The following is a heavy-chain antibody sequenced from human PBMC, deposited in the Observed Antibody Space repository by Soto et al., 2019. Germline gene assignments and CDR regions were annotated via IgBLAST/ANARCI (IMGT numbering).Heavy chain of an antibody. CDR3: ARAVETAMFNYYYCMDV. V-gene: IGHV4-31*03. CDR2: IYYSGST. J-gene: IGHJ6*02. CDR1: GGSISSGGYY. Sequence: KTSETLSLTCTVSGGSISSGGYYWSWIRQHPGKGLEWIGYIYYSGSTYYNPSLKSRVTISVDTSKNQFSLKLSSVTAADTAVYYCARAVETAMFNYYYCMDVWGQGTTVTVSS. D-gene: IGHD5-18*01.